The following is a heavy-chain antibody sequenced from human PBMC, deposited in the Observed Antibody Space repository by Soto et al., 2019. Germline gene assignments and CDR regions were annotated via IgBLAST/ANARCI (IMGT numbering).Heavy chain of an antibody. J-gene: IGHJ3*02. Sequence: EVKLVESGGGSVQPGGSLRLSCAASGFTLSTYWMSWVRQAPGKGLEWVANIKQDGSEKNYVDSVKGRFTISRDNAENSLYRQMNSLRVEDTAVYRRATKGGVRDAFDIWGQGTMVTVSS. V-gene: IGHV3-7*01. CDR3: ATKGGVRDAFDI. D-gene: IGHD2-8*01. CDR1: GFTLSTYW. CDR2: IKQDGSEK.